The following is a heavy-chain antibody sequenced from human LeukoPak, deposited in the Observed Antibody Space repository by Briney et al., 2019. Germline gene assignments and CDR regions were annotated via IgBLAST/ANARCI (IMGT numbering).Heavy chain of an antibody. CDR3: AREGGRGYSYGTPGIYYFDY. CDR1: GYTFTSYA. Sequence: ASVKVSCKASGYTFTSYAMHWVRQAPGQRLEWMGWINAGNGNTKYSQKFQGRVTITRDTSASTAYMELSSLRSEDTAVYYCAREGGRGYSYGTPGIYYFDYWGQGTLVTVSS. CDR2: INAGNGNT. D-gene: IGHD5-18*01. J-gene: IGHJ4*02. V-gene: IGHV1-3*01.